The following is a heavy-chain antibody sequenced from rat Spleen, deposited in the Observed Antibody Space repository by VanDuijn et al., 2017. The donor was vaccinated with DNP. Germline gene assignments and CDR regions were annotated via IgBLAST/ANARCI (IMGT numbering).Heavy chain of an antibody. CDR3: ARGSTSIYWYFDF. Sequence: EVQLVESGGGLVQPSQTLSLTCTVSGFSLTSNSVHWVRQPPGKGLEWVAAISTSGSRTYYADSVKGRFTISRDDAKSSLYLQMNSLKSEDTATYYCARGSTSIYWYFDFWGPGTMVTVSS. J-gene: IGHJ1*01. V-gene: IGHV5-19*01. CDR2: ISTSGSRT. CDR1: GFSLTSNS. D-gene: IGHD3-1*01.